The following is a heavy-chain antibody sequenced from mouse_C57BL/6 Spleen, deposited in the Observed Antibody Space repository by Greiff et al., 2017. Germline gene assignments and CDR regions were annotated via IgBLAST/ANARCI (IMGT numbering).Heavy chain of an antibody. J-gene: IGHJ1*03. V-gene: IGHV1-64*01. Sequence: VQLQQSGAELVKPGASVKLSCKASGYTFTSYWMHWVKQRPGQGLEWIGMIHPNSGSTNYNEKFKSKATLTVDKSSSTAYMQLSSLTSEDSAVYYCARDYYGSSLYWYFDVWGTGTTVTVSS. CDR1: GYTFTSYW. CDR3: ARDYYGSSLYWYFDV. D-gene: IGHD1-1*01. CDR2: IHPNSGST.